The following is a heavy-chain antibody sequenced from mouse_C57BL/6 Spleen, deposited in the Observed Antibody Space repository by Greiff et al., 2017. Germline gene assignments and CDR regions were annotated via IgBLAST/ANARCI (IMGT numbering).Heavy chain of an antibody. V-gene: IGHV5-4*01. J-gene: IGHJ2*01. Sequence: EVQLVESGGGLVKPGGSLKLSCAASGFTFSSYAMSWVRQTPEKRLEWVATISDGGSYTYYPDNVKGRFTISRDNAKNNLYLQMSHLKSEDTAMYYCARGGLRGNFDYWGQGTTLTVSS. CDR1: GFTFSSYA. CDR2: ISDGGSYT. D-gene: IGHD1-1*01. CDR3: ARGGLRGNFDY.